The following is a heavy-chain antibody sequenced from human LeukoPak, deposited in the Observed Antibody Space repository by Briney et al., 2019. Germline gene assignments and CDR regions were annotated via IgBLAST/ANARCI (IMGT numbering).Heavy chain of an antibody. Sequence: SGGSLRLSCAASGFTFSSYGMHWVRQAPGKGLEWVAVIWYDGSNKYYADSVKGRFTISRDNSKNTLYLQMNSLRAEDTAVYYCARALKYGDDVYFDYWGQGTLVTVSS. J-gene: IGHJ4*02. CDR2: IWYDGSNK. V-gene: IGHV3-33*01. D-gene: IGHD4-17*01. CDR3: ARALKYGDDVYFDY. CDR1: GFTFSSYG.